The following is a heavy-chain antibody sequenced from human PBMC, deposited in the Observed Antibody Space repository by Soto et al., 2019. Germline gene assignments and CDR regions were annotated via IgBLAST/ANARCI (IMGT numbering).Heavy chain of an antibody. J-gene: IGHJ6*02. CDR3: VREFVEVVVAATYYYGMDV. Sequence: GGSLRLSCAASGFTFSDYYMSWIRQAPGKGLEWVSYISSSSSYTNYADSVKGRFTISRDNAKNSLYLQMNSLRAEDTAVYYCVREFVEVVVAATYYYGMDVWGQGTTVTVSS. CDR1: GFTFSDYY. CDR2: ISSSSSYT. D-gene: IGHD2-15*01. V-gene: IGHV3-11*06.